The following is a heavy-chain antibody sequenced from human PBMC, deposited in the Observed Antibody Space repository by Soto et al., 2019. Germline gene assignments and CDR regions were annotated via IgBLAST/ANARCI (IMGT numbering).Heavy chain of an antibody. CDR1: GGTFSNYV. CDR2: IIPMFGTA. CDR3: ANDYGDYVEARYYYYGMDV. J-gene: IGHJ6*02. V-gene: IGHV1-69*01. Sequence: QVQLVQSGAEVKKPGSSVKVSCKASGGTFSNYVISWVRQAAGQGLEWMGGIIPMFGTANYAQKFQGRVTITADESTSTAYMELSSLRSEDTAVDYCANDYGDYVEARYYYYGMDVWGQGTTVTVSS. D-gene: IGHD4-17*01.